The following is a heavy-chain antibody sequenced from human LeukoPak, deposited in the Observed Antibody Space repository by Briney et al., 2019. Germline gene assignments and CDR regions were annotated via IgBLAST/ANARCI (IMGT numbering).Heavy chain of an antibody. J-gene: IGHJ4*02. Sequence: SETLSLTCAVYGGSFSGYYWSWIRQPPGKGLEWIGEINHSGSTNYNPSLKSRVTISVDTSKNQFSLKLSSVTAADTAVYYCARGTNFGVVIAPDGGRYYFDYWGQGTLVTVSS. D-gene: IGHD3-3*01. CDR1: GGSFSGYY. CDR3: ARGTNFGVVIAPDGGRYYFDY. CDR2: INHSGST. V-gene: IGHV4-34*01.